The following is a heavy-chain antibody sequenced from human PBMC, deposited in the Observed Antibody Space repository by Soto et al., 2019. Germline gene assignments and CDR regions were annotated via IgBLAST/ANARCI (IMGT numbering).Heavy chain of an antibody. CDR3: ARDLGPGHPHYYDSSGYYPSIDY. V-gene: IGHV1-18*01. J-gene: IGHJ4*02. Sequence: ASVKVSCKASGYTFTSYGISWVRQAPGQGLEWMGWISAYNGNTNYAQKLQGRVTMTTDTSTSTAYMELRSLRSDDTAVYYCARDLGPGHPHYYDSSGYYPSIDYWGQGTLVTVSS. D-gene: IGHD3-22*01. CDR1: GYTFTSYG. CDR2: ISAYNGNT.